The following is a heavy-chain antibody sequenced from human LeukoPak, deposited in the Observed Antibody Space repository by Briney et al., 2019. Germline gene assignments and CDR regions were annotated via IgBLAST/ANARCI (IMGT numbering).Heavy chain of an antibody. CDR3: ASGGDYYDSSGYYYPPYGMDV. D-gene: IGHD3-22*01. Sequence: GGSLRLSCAASGFTVSSNYMSWIRQAPGKGLEWVSYISSSGSTIYYADSVKGRFTISRDNAKNSLYLQMNSLRAEDTAVYYCASGGDYYDSSGYYYPPYGMDVWGQGTTVTVSS. CDR1: GFTVSSNY. J-gene: IGHJ6*02. CDR2: ISSSGSTI. V-gene: IGHV3-11*01.